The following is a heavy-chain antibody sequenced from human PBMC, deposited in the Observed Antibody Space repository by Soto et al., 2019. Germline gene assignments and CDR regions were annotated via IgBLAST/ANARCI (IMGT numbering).Heavy chain of an antibody. CDR1: GFTFGDYA. CDR3: TRDPRYFDWFFSQNIHD. CDR2: IRSKAYGGTT. J-gene: IGHJ4*02. D-gene: IGHD3-9*01. V-gene: IGHV3-49*03. Sequence: GGSLRLSCTASGFTFGDYAMSWFRQAPGKGLEWVGFIRSKAYGGTTEYAASVKGRFTISRDDSKSIAYLQMNSLKTEDTAVYYCTRDPRYFDWFFSQNIHDWGQGTLVTVSS.